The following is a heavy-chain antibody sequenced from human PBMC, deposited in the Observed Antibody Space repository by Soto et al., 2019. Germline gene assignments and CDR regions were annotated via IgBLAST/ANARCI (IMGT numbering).Heavy chain of an antibody. D-gene: IGHD3-9*01. CDR3: ARHRDILSGYSAADN. CDR2: IDPSDSYS. V-gene: IGHV5-10-1*01. CDR1: GYSFTNYW. J-gene: IGHJ4*02. Sequence: RGESLKLSCTASGYSFTNYWITWMRQTPGKGLECMGMIDPSDSYSNYSPSFQGHVTMSVDKSISSAYLQFSSLKASDTAMYYCARHRDILSGYSAADNWGQGTQVTVSS.